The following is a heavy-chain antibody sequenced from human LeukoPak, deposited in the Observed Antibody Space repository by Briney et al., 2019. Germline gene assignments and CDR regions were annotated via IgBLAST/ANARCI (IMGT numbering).Heavy chain of an antibody. CDR3: TPVMVEDRGF. CDR2: IKSNNDGGTT. CDR1: GFIFNKAW. D-gene: IGHD2-21*01. V-gene: IGHV3-15*01. J-gene: IGHJ4*02. Sequence: PRGSLRLSCAASGFIFNKAWMNWVRQAPGKGPEWVGRIKSNNDGGTTDYASPVEGRFIISRDDSKNTIYLQMNRLIIDDTAIYYCTPVMVEDRGFWGQGTLVTVSS.